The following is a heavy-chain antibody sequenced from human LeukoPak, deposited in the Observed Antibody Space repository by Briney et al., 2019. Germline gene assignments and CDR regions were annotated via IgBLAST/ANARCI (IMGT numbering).Heavy chain of an antibody. CDR1: GFTFSSYE. V-gene: IGHV3-48*03. J-gene: IGHJ4*02. CDR2: ISSSGSTI. Sequence: GGSLRLSCAASGFTFSSYEMNWVRQAPGKGLEWVSYISSSGSTIYYADSVKGRFTISRGNAKNSLYLQMNSLRAEDTAVYYCARDFGQWQLNGGYYFDYWGQGTLVPSPQ. D-gene: IGHD6-19*01. CDR3: ARDFGQWQLNGGYYFDY.